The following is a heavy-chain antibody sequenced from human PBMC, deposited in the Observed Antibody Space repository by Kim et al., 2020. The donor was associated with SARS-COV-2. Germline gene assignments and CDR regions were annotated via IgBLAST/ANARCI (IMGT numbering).Heavy chain of an antibody. D-gene: IGHD6-13*01. CDR3: ARHNRAAAGGRLVDAFDI. J-gene: IGHJ3*02. Sequence: SETLSLTCTVSGGSISSSSYYWGWIRQPPGKGLEWIGSIYYSGSTYYNPSLKSRVTISVDTSKNQFSLKLSSVTAADTAVYYCARHNRAAAGGRLVDAFDIGGQGTMVTVAS. V-gene: IGHV4-39*01. CDR2: IYYSGST. CDR1: GGSISSSSYY.